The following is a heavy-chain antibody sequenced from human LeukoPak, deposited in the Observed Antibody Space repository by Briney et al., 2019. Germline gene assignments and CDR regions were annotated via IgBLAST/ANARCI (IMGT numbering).Heavy chain of an antibody. CDR2: FDPEDGET. D-gene: IGHD3-10*01. CDR1: GYTLPELS. Sequence: ASVTVSCKVSGYTLPELSMHWVQQAPGKGREGMGGFDPEDGETIYAQKFQGRVTMTEDTSTDTAYMELSSLRSEDTAVYYCATTAASGSYYKRWGQGTLVTVSS. CDR3: ATTAASGSYYKR. J-gene: IGHJ4*02. V-gene: IGHV1-24*01.